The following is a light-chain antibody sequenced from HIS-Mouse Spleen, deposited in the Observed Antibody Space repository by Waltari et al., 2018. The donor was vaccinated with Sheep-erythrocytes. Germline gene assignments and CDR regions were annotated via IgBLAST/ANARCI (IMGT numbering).Light chain of an antibody. V-gene: IGLV2-8*01. Sequence: QSALTQPPSASGSPGQSVTISCTATSSDVGCYNYVSWYQQHPGKAPKLMIYEVSKRPSGVPDRFSGSKSGNTASLTVSGLQAEDEADYYCSSYAGSNNYVFGTGTKVTVL. CDR3: SSYAGSNNYV. CDR1: SSDVGCYNY. J-gene: IGLJ1*01. CDR2: EVS.